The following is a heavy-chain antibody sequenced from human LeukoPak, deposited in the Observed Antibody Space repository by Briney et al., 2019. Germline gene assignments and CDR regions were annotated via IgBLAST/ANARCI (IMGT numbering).Heavy chain of an antibody. Sequence: GGSLRLSCAASGFTFSNYWMHWVRQAPGKGLVWVSRISTDGSSTAYADSVKGRFTISRDNAKNSLYLQMNSLRAEDTAVYYCARENTIVVVPAAIGWFDPWGQGTLVTVSS. V-gene: IGHV3-74*03. CDR2: ISTDGSST. CDR3: ARENTIVVVPAAIGWFDP. J-gene: IGHJ5*02. D-gene: IGHD2-2*01. CDR1: GFTFSNYW.